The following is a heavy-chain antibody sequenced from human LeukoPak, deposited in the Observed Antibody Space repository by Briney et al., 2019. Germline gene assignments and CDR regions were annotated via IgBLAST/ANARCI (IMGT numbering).Heavy chain of an antibody. CDR1: GFTFSSYS. CDR2: ISSSSSYI. D-gene: IGHD3-3*01. CDR3: ARDLTYYENWFDP. J-gene: IGHJ5*02. Sequence: GGSLRLPCAVSGFTFSSYSMNWVRQAPGKGLEWVSSISSSSSYIYYADSVKGRFTISRDNAKNSLYLQMNSLRAEDTAVYYCARDLTYYENWFDPWGQGTLVTVSS. V-gene: IGHV3-21*01.